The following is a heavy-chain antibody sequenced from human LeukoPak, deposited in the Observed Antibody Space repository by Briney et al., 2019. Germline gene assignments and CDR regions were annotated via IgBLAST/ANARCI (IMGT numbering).Heavy chain of an antibody. CDR2: INPNSGGT. CDR1: GYTFTAYY. V-gene: IGHV1-2*06. J-gene: IGHJ4*02. Sequence: ASVKASCKASGYTFTAYYMHWLRQAPGQGLEWMGRINPNSGGTNYAQKFQGRVTMTSDTSISTAYMELTRLRSDDTAVYYCARTQQADYWGQGTLVTVSS. D-gene: IGHD6-13*01. CDR3: ARTQQADY.